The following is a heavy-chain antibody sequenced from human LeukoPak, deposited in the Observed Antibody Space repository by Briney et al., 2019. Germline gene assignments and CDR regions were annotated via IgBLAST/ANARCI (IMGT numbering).Heavy chain of an antibody. Sequence: GGSLRLSCAASGFIFSNYGMHWVRQAPGKGLEWVALISPDGSSEYYTGSVKGRFTISRDNSKNTLYLQMNSLRPEDTALYYCAKDYGGVSNFWGQGTLVTVSS. D-gene: IGHD3-16*01. CDR3: AKDYGGVSNF. V-gene: IGHV3-30*18. CDR2: ISPDGSSE. J-gene: IGHJ4*02. CDR1: GFIFSNYG.